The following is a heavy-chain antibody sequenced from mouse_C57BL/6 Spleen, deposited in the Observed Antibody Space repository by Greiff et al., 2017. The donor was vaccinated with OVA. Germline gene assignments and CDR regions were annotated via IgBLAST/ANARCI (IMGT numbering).Heavy chain of an antibody. V-gene: IGHV1-63*01. D-gene: IGHD1-1*01. Sequence: QVQLQQSGAELVRPGTSVKMSCKASGYTFTNYWIGWAKQRPGHGLEWIGDIYPGGGYTNYNEKFKGKATLTADKSSSTAYMQFSSLTSEDSAIYSCARKGITTEVADWYFDVWGTGTTVTVSS. CDR3: ARKGITTEVADWYFDV. CDR1: GYTFTNYW. CDR2: IYPGGGYT. J-gene: IGHJ1*03.